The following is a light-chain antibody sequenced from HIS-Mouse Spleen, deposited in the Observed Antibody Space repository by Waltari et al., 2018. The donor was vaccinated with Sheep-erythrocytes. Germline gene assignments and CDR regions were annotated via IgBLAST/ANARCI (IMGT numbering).Light chain of an antibody. V-gene: IGLV1-36*01. Sequence: QSVLTQPPSVSDAPRQRVTISCSGSSSNIGNNAVNWYQHLPGKAPKLLIYYDGLMRSGVSYRFSGSKSGTSASLAISWLQSEDEADYYCAAWDDSLNGVVFGGGTKLTVL. CDR3: AAWDDSLNGVV. J-gene: IGLJ2*01. CDR2: YDG. CDR1: SSNIGNNA.